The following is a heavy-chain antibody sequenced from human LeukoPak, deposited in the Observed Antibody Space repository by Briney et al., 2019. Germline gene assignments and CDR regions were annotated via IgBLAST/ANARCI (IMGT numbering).Heavy chain of an antibody. CDR3: ARAPHTSPTDYYFDF. CDR2: INHSGST. J-gene: IGHJ4*02. CDR1: GGSFSGYY. V-gene: IGHV4-34*01. Sequence: PSETLSLTCAVYGGSFSGYYWSWIRQPPGKGLEWIGEINHSGSTNYNPSLKSRVTISVDTSKNQSSLKLTSVTAADTALYFCARAPHTSPTDYYFDFWGPGTLVTVSS. D-gene: IGHD1-14*01.